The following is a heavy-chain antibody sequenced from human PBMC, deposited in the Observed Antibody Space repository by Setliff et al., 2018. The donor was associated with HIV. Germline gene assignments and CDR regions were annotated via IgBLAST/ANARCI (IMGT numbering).Heavy chain of an antibody. CDR1: GYTFTSYA. D-gene: IGHD6-19*01. CDR2: INTNTGNP. CDR3: ARALRVAGANNPFAY. J-gene: IGHJ4*02. Sequence: ASVKVSCKASGYTFTSYAMNWVRQAPGQGLEWMGWINTNTGNPTYDQGFTGRFVFSLDTSVSTAYLQISSLKAEDTAVHYCARALRVAGANNPFAYWGQGTLVTVSS. V-gene: IGHV7-4-1*02.